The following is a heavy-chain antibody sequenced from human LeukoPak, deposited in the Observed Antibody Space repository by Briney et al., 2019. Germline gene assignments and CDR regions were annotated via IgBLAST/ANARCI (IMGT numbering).Heavy chain of an antibody. CDR3: ARGQIAVAPYRLILTGAREFDY. CDR2: INHSGST. Sequence: SETLSLTCAVYGGSFSGYYWSWIRQPPGKGLEWIGEINHSGSTNYNPSLKSRVTISVDTSKNQFPLKLSSVTAADTAVYYCARGQIAVAPYRLILTGAREFDYWGQGTLVTVSS. J-gene: IGHJ4*02. V-gene: IGHV4-34*01. CDR1: GGSFSGYY. D-gene: IGHD6-19*01.